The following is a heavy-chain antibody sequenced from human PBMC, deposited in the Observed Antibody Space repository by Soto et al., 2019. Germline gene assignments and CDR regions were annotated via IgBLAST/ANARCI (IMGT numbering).Heavy chain of an antibody. J-gene: IGHJ4*02. CDR2: IIPKVGTT. CDR3: ARELGPYYAGHSLSLDY. Sequence: QVQLVQSGAEVKKPGSSVKVSCKASGGTFSTYGINWVRLAPGQGLEWMGWIIPKVGTTKNAQKIQGRVTIPANESTNTAYMELKYLTSEDTALYFGARELGPYYAGHSLSLDYWGQGTLVTVSS. D-gene: IGHD1-26*01. CDR1: GGTFSTYG. V-gene: IGHV1-69*13.